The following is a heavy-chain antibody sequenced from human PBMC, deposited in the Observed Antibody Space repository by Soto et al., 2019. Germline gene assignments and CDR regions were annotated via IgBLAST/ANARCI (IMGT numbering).Heavy chain of an antibody. Sequence: RLVQSGPEVKRTGASVKVSCKASGYTFTDYEIIWLRRDPGKGLEWMGWVNTFNGNRKYAESFEDRVTMTIDTSTTTAYMELRSLKPDDTAMYLCARMVSYSTSWYWLDPWGQGTLVTVS. V-gene: IGHV1-18*01. CDR1: GYTFTDYE. CDR3: ARMVSYSTSWYWLDP. CDR2: VNTFNGNR. J-gene: IGHJ5*02. D-gene: IGHD2-2*01.